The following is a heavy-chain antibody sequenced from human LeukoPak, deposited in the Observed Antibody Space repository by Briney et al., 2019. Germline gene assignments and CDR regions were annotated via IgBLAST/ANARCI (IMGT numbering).Heavy chain of an antibody. CDR1: GFTFSNAW. J-gene: IGHJ5*02. CDR3: ARDNSVGDYAWWFDP. CDR2: IKSKTDGGTT. V-gene: IGHV3-15*01. Sequence: GGSLRLSCAASGFTFSNAWMSWVRQAPGKGLEWVGRIKSKTDGGTTDYAAPVKGRFTISRDDSKNTLYLQMNSLKTEDTAVYYCARDNSVGDYAWWFDPWGQGTLVTVSS. D-gene: IGHD1-26*01.